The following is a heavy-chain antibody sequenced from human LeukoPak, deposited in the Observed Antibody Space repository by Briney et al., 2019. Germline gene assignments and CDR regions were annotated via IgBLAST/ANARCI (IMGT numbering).Heavy chain of an antibody. CDR1: GGSFSGYY. CDR2: INHGGST. J-gene: IGHJ5*02. D-gene: IGHD3-16*01. V-gene: IGHV4-34*01. CDR3: ARGQYERKP. Sequence: SETLSLTCAVYGGSFSGYYWSWLRQPPGKGLEWMGEINHGGSTNYNPSLKRRLTISVHTSKNQFSLKLSSVAAADTAVYYCARGQYERKPWGQGTLVTVSS.